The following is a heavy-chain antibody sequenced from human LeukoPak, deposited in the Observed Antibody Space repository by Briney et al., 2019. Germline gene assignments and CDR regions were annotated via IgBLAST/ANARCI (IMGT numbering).Heavy chain of an antibody. Sequence: SGNVSCKPSVVTLSRYAISWVRQAAGQGLEWMGRIIPIIGIANYAQKFQGRVTITADKSTSTAYMELSSLRSEDTAVYYCATPEYYYDSSGYKFDYWGQGTLVTVSS. CDR3: ATPEYYYDSSGYKFDY. V-gene: IGHV1-69*04. CDR1: VVTLSRYA. CDR2: IIPIIGIA. D-gene: IGHD3-22*01. J-gene: IGHJ4*02.